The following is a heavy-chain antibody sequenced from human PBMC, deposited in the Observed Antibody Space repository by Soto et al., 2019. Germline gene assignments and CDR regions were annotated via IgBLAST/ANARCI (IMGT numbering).Heavy chain of an antibody. J-gene: IGHJ4*01. D-gene: IGHD3-10*01. Sequence: EVHLLHSGGGLVQPGGSLRLSCMASGFPSSTYGFSTYAMTWVRQPPGKGLEGVSVITGSGSHSYYADSVKGRFTISRDKSRNTLFLQMDSLRADDTAVYFCAKGASSEFLLSFDDWGHGTLVTVSS. CDR2: ITGSGSHS. CDR1: GFPSSTYGFSTYA. CDR3: AKGASSEFLLSFDD. V-gene: IGHV3-23*01.